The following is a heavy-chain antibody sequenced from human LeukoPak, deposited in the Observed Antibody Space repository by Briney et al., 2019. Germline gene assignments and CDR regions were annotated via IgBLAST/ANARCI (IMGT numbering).Heavy chain of an antibody. Sequence: GESLKISCKGSGYSFTSYWIGWVRQMPGKGLEWMGIIYPDDSDTRYSPSFQGQVTISADKSISTAYLQWSSLKASDTAMYYCARHVYDGDYVPHTYYFDYWGQGTLVTVSS. CDR1: GYSFTSYW. J-gene: IGHJ4*02. V-gene: IGHV5-51*01. D-gene: IGHD4-17*01. CDR3: ARHVYDGDYVPHTYYFDY. CDR2: IYPDDSDT.